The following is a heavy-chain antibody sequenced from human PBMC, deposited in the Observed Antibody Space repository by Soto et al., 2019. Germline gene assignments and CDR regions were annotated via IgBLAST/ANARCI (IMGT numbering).Heavy chain of an antibody. CDR2: ISGSGGST. CDR3: AKKRTGGCGVLFLDH. CDR1: GFTFSSYA. Sequence: EVQLLESGGGLVQPGGSLRLSCAASGFTFSSYAMSWVRQAPGKGLEWVSAISGSGGSTYYADSVKRRFTTSRDNSKNTLHLPTTGRRVKDTAVYSCAKKRTGGCGVLFLDHWWQGTVVSVPS. J-gene: IGHJ5*02. V-gene: IGHV3-23*01. D-gene: IGHD3-10*01.